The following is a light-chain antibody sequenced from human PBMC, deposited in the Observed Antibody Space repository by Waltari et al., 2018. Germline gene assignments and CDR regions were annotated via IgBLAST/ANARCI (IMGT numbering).Light chain of an antibody. J-gene: IGKJ5*01. CDR3: QQFDTFPLT. CDR1: RSLSSW. V-gene: IGKV1-5*01. CDR2: DAS. Sequence: DIQMTQTPSTLSASIGDRVTITCRASRSLSSWLAWYQQSPGKAPKLLVYDASTLQSGVPSRFSGSGSGTEFTLTISSLQPEDFATYFCQQFDTFPLTFGQGTRLEIK.